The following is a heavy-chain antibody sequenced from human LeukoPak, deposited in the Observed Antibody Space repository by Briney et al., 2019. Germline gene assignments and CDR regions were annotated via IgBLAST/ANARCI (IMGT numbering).Heavy chain of an antibody. CDR3: ARSSLTVTTVFRFDY. D-gene: IGHD4-17*01. V-gene: IGHV4-59*01. J-gene: IGHJ4*02. CDR1: GGSISSYY. CDR2: IYYSGST. Sequence: SETLSLTCTVSGGSISSYYWSWIRQPPGKGLEWIGYIYYSGSTNYNPSLKSRVTISVDTSKNQFSLRLSSVTAADTAVYYCARSSLTVTTVFRFDYWGQGTLVTVSS.